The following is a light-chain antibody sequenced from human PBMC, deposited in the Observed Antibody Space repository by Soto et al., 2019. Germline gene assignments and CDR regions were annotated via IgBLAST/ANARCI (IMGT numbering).Light chain of an antibody. Sequence: QSVLTQPPSASGTPGQRVTLSCSGSNSNIGGNTVNWYQQLPGTAPKLLIYFNNQRPSGVPDRVSGSTSGTSASLAISGLQSEDEADYYWAAWDDSLMGPVFGGGTKLNVL. V-gene: IGLV1-44*01. CDR2: FNN. CDR3: AAWDDSLMGPV. J-gene: IGLJ2*01. CDR1: NSNIGGNT.